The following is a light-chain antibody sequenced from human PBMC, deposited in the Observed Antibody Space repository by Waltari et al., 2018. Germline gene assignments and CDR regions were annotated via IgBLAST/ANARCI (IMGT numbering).Light chain of an antibody. J-gene: IGKJ4*01. Sequence: DIVMTQSPDSLAVSLGERATINCKSSQNVFYSSNNENYLAWYQQKPGQPPMLLIYWASTRQSGVPDRISGSGSGTDFTLTISSLQAEYVAVYFCQQYYTTPLTFVGGTRVEIK. V-gene: IGKV4-1*01. CDR3: QQYYTTPLT. CDR1: QNVFYSSNNENY. CDR2: WAS.